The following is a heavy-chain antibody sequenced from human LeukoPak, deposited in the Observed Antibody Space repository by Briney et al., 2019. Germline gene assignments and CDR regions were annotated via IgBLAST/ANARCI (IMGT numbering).Heavy chain of an antibody. J-gene: IGHJ4*02. D-gene: IGHD1-14*01. V-gene: IGHV3-21*01. CDR2: ISSSSTYI. CDR3: VRENHGSFDY. CDR1: GFSFSTYY. Sequence: GGSLRLSCAASGFSFSTYYVNWVRQAPGKGLEWVSCISSSSTYIFYADSVRGRFAISRDNAKNSLYLQMNSLKADDTAVYYCVRENHGSFDYWGQGSLVTVSS.